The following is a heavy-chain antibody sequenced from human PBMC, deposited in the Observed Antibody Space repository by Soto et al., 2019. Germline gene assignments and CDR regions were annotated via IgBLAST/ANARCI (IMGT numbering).Heavy chain of an antibody. CDR2: INQDGTEK. D-gene: IGHD1-26*01. CDR3: ARDYVGATTYFFDY. CDR1: GFTFSNYW. Sequence: GGSLRLSCAASGFTFSNYWMSWVRQAPGKGLEWVANINQDGTEKYYVDSVKGRFTISRDNAKNSLYLQMNSLRAEDTAVYHCARDYVGATTYFFDYWGQGILVTVS. J-gene: IGHJ4*02. V-gene: IGHV3-7*01.